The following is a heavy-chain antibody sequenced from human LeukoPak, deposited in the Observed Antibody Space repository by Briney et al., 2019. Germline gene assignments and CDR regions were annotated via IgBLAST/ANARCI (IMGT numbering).Heavy chain of an antibody. Sequence: KPSETLSLTCAVYGGSFSGYYWSWIRQPPGKGLEWIGEINHSGSTNYNPSLKSRVTISVDTSKNQFSLKLSSVTAADTAVYYCARARRSGYYHFDYWGQGTLVTVSS. J-gene: IGHJ4*02. V-gene: IGHV4-34*01. CDR3: ARARRSGYYHFDY. D-gene: IGHD3-22*01. CDR2: INHSGST. CDR1: GGSFSGYY.